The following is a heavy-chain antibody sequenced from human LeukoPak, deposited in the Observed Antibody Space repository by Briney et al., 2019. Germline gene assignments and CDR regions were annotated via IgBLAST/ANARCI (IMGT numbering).Heavy chain of an antibody. CDR2: VTSRGVGT. V-gene: IGHV3-23*01. CDR3: GSERNGDYVGALGY. D-gene: IGHD4-17*01. J-gene: IGHJ4*01. CDR1: GFTFSSYA. Sequence: GGSLRLSCTDSGFTFSSYALAWVRQAPGKGLEWVAAVTSRGVGTHYADSVKGRFTISRDNSKNTIYLQMNSLRAEDTAIYYCGSERNGDYVGALGYWGRGTLVTVSS.